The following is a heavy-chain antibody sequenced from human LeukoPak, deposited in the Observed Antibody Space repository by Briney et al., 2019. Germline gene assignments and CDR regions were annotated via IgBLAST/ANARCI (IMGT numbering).Heavy chain of an antibody. J-gene: IGHJ4*02. CDR2: ITGAGSI. CDR3: VRDVIHSYFDI. D-gene: IGHD2/OR15-2a*01. CDR1: GFTSRSHS. V-gene: IGHV3-21*01. Sequence: GGSLRLSCAASGFTSRSHSLDWVRQAPGKGLEWVSSITGAGSIQYADSVQGRFTISRDNAQNSLYLQMNSLRAEDTAVYYCVRDVIHSYFDIWGQGILVTVSS.